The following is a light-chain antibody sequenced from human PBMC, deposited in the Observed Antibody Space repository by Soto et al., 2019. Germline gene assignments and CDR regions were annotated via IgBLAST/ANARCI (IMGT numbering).Light chain of an antibody. J-gene: IGKJ2*01. V-gene: IGKV3-11*01. CDR1: QSVSSY. Sequence: EIVLTQSPATLSLFPGERATLSCRASQSVSSYLAWYQQKPGQAPRLLIYDASNRATGIPARFSGSGSGTDFTLTISRLEPEDFAVYYCQQRSNWPPYTFGQGTKLEIK. CDR2: DAS. CDR3: QQRSNWPPYT.